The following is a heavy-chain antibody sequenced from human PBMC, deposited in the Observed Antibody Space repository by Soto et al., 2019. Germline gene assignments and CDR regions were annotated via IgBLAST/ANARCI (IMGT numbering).Heavy chain of an antibody. CDR3: ASYELTHSGDYLPYFDY. J-gene: IGHJ4*02. CDR2: ISYDGSNK. D-gene: IGHD4-17*01. V-gene: IGHV3-30-3*01. Sequence: QVQLVESGGGVVQPGRSLRLSCAASGFTFSSYAMHWVRQAPGKGLEWVAVISYDGSNKYYADSVKGRFTISRDNSKNPLYLHMNRLRAEDTAVYYCASYELTHSGDYLPYFDYWGQGTLVTVSS. CDR1: GFTFSSYA.